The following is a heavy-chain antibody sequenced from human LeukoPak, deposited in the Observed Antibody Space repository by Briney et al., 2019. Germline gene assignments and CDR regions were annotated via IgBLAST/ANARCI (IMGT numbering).Heavy chain of an antibody. Sequence: GGSLKLSCAASGFTFSSYSMNWVRQAPGKGLEWVSSISSSSSYIYYADSVKGRFTISRDNAKDSLYLQMNSLRAEDTAVYYCARGYCSGGSCYSVARHYFDYWGQGTLVTVSS. J-gene: IGHJ4*02. D-gene: IGHD2-15*01. CDR3: ARGYCSGGSCYSVARHYFDY. CDR1: GFTFSSYS. CDR2: ISSSSSYI. V-gene: IGHV3-21*01.